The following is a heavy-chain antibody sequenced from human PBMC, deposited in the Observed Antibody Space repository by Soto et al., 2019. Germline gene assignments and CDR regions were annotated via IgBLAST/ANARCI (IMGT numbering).Heavy chain of an antibody. V-gene: IGHV1-18*01. CDR1: GYTFTSYG. D-gene: IGHD4-4*01. J-gene: IGHJ3*02. Sequence: ASVKVSCKASGYTFTSYGISWVRQAPGQGLEWMGWISAYNGNTNYAQKLQGRVTMTRDTSASTAYMELSSLRSEDTAVYYCARVVTRHAFDIWGQGTMVTVSS. CDR3: ARVVTRHAFDI. CDR2: ISAYNGNT.